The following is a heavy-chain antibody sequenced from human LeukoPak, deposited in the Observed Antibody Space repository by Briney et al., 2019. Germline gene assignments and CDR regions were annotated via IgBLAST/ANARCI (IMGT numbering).Heavy chain of an antibody. J-gene: IGHJ6*03. Sequence: GGSLRLSCAASGFTFDDYAMHWVRQAPGKGLEWVSLISWDGGSTYYADSVKGRFTISRDNSKNSLHLQMNSLRAEDTALYYCAKGGGKGDYYYYYMDVWGKGTTVTVSS. CDR2: ISWDGGST. CDR3: AKGGGKGDYYYYYMDV. CDR1: GFTFDDYA. V-gene: IGHV3-43D*03. D-gene: IGHD4-23*01.